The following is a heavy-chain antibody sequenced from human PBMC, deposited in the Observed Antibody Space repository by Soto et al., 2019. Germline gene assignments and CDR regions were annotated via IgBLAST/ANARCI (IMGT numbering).Heavy chain of an antibody. CDR2: INADGRTT. CDR1: GFTFSTYW. Sequence: EVQLLESGGGLFQPGGSLRLSCEASGFTFSTYWMHWVRQAPGQGLVWLSRINADGRTTNYADSVRGRFTISRDNAKNTLFLQVNSLRAEDTAVYCCATAGQFRFDNWGQGALVTVSS. CDR3: ATAGQFRFDN. J-gene: IGHJ4*02. V-gene: IGHV3-74*01. D-gene: IGHD2-21*01.